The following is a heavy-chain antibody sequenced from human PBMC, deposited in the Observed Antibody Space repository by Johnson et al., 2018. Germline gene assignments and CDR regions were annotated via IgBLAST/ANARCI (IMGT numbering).Heavy chain of an antibody. V-gene: IGHV3-20*01. Sequence: VQLVQSGGGVVRPGGSLRLSCAASGFTFDDYGMSWVRQAPGKGLEWVSGINWNGGSTGYADSVKGRFTISRDNAKNSLYLQMNSLRAEDTALYHCGRVSYYYDSSGYLDRVVGGGMDVWGQGTTVTVSS. CDR3: GRVSYYYDSSGYLDRVVGGGMDV. D-gene: IGHD3-22*01. CDR1: GFTFDDYG. J-gene: IGHJ6*02. CDR2: INWNGGST.